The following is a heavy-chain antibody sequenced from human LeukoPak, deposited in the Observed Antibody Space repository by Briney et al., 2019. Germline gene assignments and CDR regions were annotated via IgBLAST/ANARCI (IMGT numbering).Heavy chain of an antibody. Sequence: GASVKVSCNASGYTFTHYVVKWVRQAPGQGLEWMGWVSAYDGNSNYAETRRGRVTMTTDTSTSTDYMDLGSLRSDETGVYYCVRESCHEVNGAYSGDGAFDIWGQGTTVTVSS. CDR3: VRESCHEVNGAYSGDGAFDI. CDR2: VSAYDGNS. CDR1: GYTFTHYV. V-gene: IGHV1-18*01. J-gene: IGHJ3*02. D-gene: IGHD2-8*01.